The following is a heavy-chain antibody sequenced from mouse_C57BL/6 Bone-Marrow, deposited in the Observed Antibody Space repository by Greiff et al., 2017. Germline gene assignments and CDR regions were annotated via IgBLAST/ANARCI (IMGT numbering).Heavy chain of an antibody. J-gene: IGHJ1*03. CDR3: ARPYYSNYWYFDV. D-gene: IGHD2-5*01. CDR1: GYTFTSSW. CDR2: IYPGSGST. V-gene: IGHV1-55*01. Sequence: VQLQQPGAELVKPGASVKMSCKASGYTFTSSWITWVKQRPGQGLEWIGDIYPGSGSTNYTEKFKSKATLTVDTSSSTAYMQLSSLTSEDSAVYYCARPYYSNYWYFDVWGTGTTVTVSS.